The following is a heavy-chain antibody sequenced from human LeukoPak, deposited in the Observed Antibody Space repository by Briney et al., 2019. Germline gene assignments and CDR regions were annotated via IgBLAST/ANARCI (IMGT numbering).Heavy chain of an antibody. CDR2: IYTSGST. D-gene: IGHD1-26*01. CDR1: GGSISSYY. Sequence: PSETLSLTCTVSGGSISSYYWSWIRQPAGKGLEWIGRIYTSGSTNYNPSLKSRVTMSVDTSKNRFSLKLSSVTAADTAVYYCARDGRIGWSNWFDPWGQGTLVTVSS. CDR3: ARDGRIGWSNWFDP. V-gene: IGHV4-4*07. J-gene: IGHJ5*02.